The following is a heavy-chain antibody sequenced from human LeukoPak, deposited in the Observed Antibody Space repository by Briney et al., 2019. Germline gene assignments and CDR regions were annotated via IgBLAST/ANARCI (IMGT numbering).Heavy chain of an antibody. J-gene: IGHJ6*03. Sequence: ASVKVSCKASGYTFTSYYMHWVRQAPGQGLEWMGRINPNSGGTNYAQKFQGRVTMTRDTSISTAYMELSRLRSDDTAVYYCARVVPAAMRNNYYYYMDVWGKGTTVTVSS. CDR3: ARVVPAAMRNNYYYYMDV. CDR2: INPNSGGT. CDR1: GYTFTSYY. V-gene: IGHV1-2*06. D-gene: IGHD2-2*01.